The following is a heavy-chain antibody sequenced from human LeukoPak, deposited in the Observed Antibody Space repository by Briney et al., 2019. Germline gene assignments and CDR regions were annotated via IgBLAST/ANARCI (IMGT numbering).Heavy chain of an antibody. V-gene: IGHV1-2*02. CDR2: INPNSGGT. J-gene: IGHJ4*02. D-gene: IGHD7-27*01. CDR3: ARSQLGIARYFDY. Sequence: ASVKVSCKASGYTFTCYYMHWVRQAPGQGLEWMGWINPNSGGTNYAQKFQGRVTMTRDTSISTAYMELSRLRSDDTAVYYCARSQLGIARYFDYWGQGTLVTVSS. CDR1: GYTFTCYY.